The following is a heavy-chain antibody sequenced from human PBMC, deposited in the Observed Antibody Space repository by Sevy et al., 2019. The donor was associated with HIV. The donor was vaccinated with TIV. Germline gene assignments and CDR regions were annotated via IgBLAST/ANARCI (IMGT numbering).Heavy chain of an antibody. D-gene: IGHD4-17*01. J-gene: IGHJ4*02. V-gene: IGHV3-48*03. CDR2: ISNSGTTI. CDR1: GFTFSSYE. Sequence: GESLKISCAASGFTFSSYEMNWVRQAPGKGLEWVSYISNSGTTISYSDSVRGRFSISRDNARNSLYLQMNSLRAEDTAVYYSARDLPPSATTVAHFDYWGQGTLVTVSS. CDR3: ARDLPPSATTVAHFDY.